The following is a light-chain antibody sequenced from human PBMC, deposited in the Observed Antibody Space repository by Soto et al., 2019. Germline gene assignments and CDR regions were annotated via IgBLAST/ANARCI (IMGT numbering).Light chain of an antibody. CDR2: GAS. Sequence: EIVLTQSPGTLSLSPGERATLSCRASQSVSSSYLAWYQQKPVQAPRLLIYGASSRATGIPDRFSGSGSGTDFTLTISRLEPEDLAVYYCQQYGSSPQSFGQGTKLEIK. CDR1: QSVSSSY. CDR3: QQYGSSPQS. V-gene: IGKV3-20*01. J-gene: IGKJ1*01.